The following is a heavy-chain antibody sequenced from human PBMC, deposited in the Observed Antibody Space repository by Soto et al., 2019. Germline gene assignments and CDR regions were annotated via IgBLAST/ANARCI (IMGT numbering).Heavy chain of an antibody. V-gene: IGHV1-69*06. CDR1: GGTLNSFNTFT. J-gene: IGHJ2*01. Sequence: QVQLMQSGAEMKKPGSSVKVSCKASGGTLNSFNTFTISWVRQAPGQGLEWMGGIIPMFGTTHYAQKFQGRVIITADKSTSTAYMELSSLRSEDTAVYYCARDLGGYSSRFDLWGRGTPVTVSS. CDR3: ARDLGGYSSRFDL. D-gene: IGHD5-18*01. CDR2: IIPMFGTT.